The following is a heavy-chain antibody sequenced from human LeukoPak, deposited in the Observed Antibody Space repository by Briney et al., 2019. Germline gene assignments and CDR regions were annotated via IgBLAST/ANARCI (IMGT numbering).Heavy chain of an antibody. D-gene: IGHD3-22*01. V-gene: IGHV3-20*04. CDR1: GFTFDDYG. CDR2: INWNGGST. Sequence: GGSLRLSCAASGFTFDDYGMSWVRQAPGKGLEWVSGINWNGGSTGYADSVKGRFTISRGNAKNSLYLQMNSLRAEDTALYYCARDRGGYYDSSGYHDYWGQGTLVTVSS. J-gene: IGHJ4*02. CDR3: ARDRGGYYDSSGYHDY.